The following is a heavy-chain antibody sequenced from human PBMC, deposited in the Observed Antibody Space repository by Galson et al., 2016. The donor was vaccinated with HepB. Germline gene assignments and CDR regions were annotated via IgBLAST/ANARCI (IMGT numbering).Heavy chain of an antibody. D-gene: IGHD3-16*01. CDR2: IKRDGSIE. V-gene: IGHV3-7*01. Sequence: LRLSCAVSGFTFSSYWMTWVRQAPGKGLEWVANIKRDGSIEHYVDSVKGRFTISRDNAKNSLYLEMNSLRDEDTAVYYCARDDYFRLGYWGQGTLVTVSS. CDR1: GFTFSSYW. J-gene: IGHJ4*02. CDR3: ARDDYFRLGY.